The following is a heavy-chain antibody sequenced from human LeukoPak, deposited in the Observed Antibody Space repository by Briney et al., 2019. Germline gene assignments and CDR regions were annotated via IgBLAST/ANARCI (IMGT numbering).Heavy chain of an antibody. CDR2: ISRRDDYT. J-gene: IGHJ4*02. D-gene: IGHD3-10*01. Sequence: GGSLRLSCAASGFAFSSYAMSWVRKPPGKGLEWVSVISRRDDYTYYADSVKGRFTISRDNSKNTLYLQMNTLRAEDTAVYYCANDYRSGSFHDFWGQGTLVTVSS. CDR1: GFAFSSYA. V-gene: IGHV3-23*01. CDR3: ANDYRSGSFHDF.